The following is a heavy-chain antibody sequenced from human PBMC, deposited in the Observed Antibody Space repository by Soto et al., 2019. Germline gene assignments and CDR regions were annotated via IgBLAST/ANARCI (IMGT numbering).Heavy chain of an antibody. CDR1: GFTFSSYA. CDR3: AKSTLRLGYCSSTSCQSGY. D-gene: IGHD2-2*01. J-gene: IGHJ4*02. Sequence: GGSLRLSCAASGFTFSSYAMSWVRQAPGKGLEWVSAISGSGGSTYYADSVKGRFTISRDNSKNTLYLQMNSLRAEDTAVYYCAKSTLRLGYCSSTSCQSGYWGQGTLVTVSS. V-gene: IGHV3-23*01. CDR2: ISGSGGST.